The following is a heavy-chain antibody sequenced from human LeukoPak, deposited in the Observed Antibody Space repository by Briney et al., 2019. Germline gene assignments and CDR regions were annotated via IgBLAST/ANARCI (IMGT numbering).Heavy chain of an antibody. CDR3: ATPATGYDSSGYYYIFDY. CDR1: GYTFTGYY. V-gene: IGHV1-2*02. J-gene: IGHJ4*02. CDR2: INPNSGGT. D-gene: IGHD3-22*01. Sequence: GASVTVSCKASGYTFTGYYMHWVRQAPGQGLEWMGWINPNSGGTNYAQKFQGRVTMTRDTSISTAYMELSRLRSDDTAVYYCATPATGYDSSGYYYIFDYWGQGTLVTVSS.